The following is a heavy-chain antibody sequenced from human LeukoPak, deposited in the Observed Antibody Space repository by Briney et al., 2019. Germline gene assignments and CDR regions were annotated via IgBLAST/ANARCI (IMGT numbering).Heavy chain of an antibody. CDR1: GFTFSSYW. CDR2: IKQDGSEK. CDR3: ARGGDYGDYDFFDY. Sequence: PGGSLRLSCAASGFTFSSYWLSWVRQAPGKGLEWVANIKQDGSEKYYVDSVKGRFTISRDSAKNSLYLQMNSLRAEDTAVYYCARGGDYGDYDFFDYWGQGTLVTVSS. J-gene: IGHJ4*02. D-gene: IGHD4-17*01. V-gene: IGHV3-7*01.